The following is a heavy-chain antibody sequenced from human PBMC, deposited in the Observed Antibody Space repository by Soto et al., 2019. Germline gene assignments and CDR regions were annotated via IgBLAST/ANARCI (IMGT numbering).Heavy chain of an antibody. V-gene: IGHV1-46*01. Sequence: ASVKVSCKASGYTFTRDQIHWVRQALGQGLEWMGMIDPSGGKTNYAQKFQGRVTMTRDTSTSTVYMALSSLRSEDTAIYFCARVMRSLLSITALDTWGQGTLVTVSS. CDR2: IDPSGGKT. CDR1: GYTFTRDQ. CDR3: ARVMRSLLSITALDT. J-gene: IGHJ5*02. D-gene: IGHD5-18*01.